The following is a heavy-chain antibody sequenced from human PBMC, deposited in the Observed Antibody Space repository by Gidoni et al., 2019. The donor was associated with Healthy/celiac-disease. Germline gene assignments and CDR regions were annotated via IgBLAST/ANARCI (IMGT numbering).Heavy chain of an antibody. J-gene: IGHJ4*02. V-gene: IGHV3-15*01. CDR3: TTTSLYYDFWSGYSYFDY. CDR2: IKSKTDGGTT. D-gene: IGHD3-3*01. Sequence: EGQRVEPGGGLVESGWSLRLSCAASGFTFSKAEMRWVRQAPGKGLEWFVRIKSKTDGGTTDYAAPVKGRLTISRDDSKNTLYLQMNSLKTEDTAVYYCTTTSLYYDFWSGYSYFDYWGQGTLVTVSS. CDR1: GFTFSKAE.